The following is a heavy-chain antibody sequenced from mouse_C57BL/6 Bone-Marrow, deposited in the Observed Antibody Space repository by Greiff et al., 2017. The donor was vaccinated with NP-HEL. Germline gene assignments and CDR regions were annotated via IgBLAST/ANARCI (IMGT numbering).Heavy chain of an antibody. CDR3: YYYGSRTRYFDV. V-gene: IGHV1-26*01. Sequence: EVQLQQSGPELVKPGASVKISCKASGYTFTDYYMNWVKQSHGKSLEWIGDINPNNGGTSYNQKFKGKATLTVDKSSSTAYMELRSLTSEDSAVYYCYYYGSRTRYFDVWGTGTTVTVSS. CDR2: INPNNGGT. CDR1: GYTFTDYY. J-gene: IGHJ1*03. D-gene: IGHD1-1*01.